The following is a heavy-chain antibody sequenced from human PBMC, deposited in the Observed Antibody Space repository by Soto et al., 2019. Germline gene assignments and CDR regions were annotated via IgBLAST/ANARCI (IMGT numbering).Heavy chain of an antibody. CDR3: ARDLGGPDY. Sequence: EVHLEESGGGLVQPGGSLRLSCAASGFSLSPYWMHWVRQVPGRGLEWVARLSSDGFGAAYADSVKGRFFISRDIARNTLSLQMNSLRVDDTDVYYCARDLGGPDYWGQGTSVTVSS. CDR2: LSSDGFGA. D-gene: IGHD3-16*01. CDR1: GFSLSPYW. J-gene: IGHJ4*02. V-gene: IGHV3-74*03.